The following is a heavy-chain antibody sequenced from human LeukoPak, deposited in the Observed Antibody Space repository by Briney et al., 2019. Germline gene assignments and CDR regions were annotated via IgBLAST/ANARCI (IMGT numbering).Heavy chain of an antibody. J-gene: IGHJ6*03. Sequence: ASVKVSCKASGYTFTGYYMHWVRQAPGQGLEWMGWISAYNGNTNYAQKLQGRVTMTTDTSTSTAYMELRSLRSDDTAVYYCARFYYYYYMDVWGKGTTVTISS. CDR3: ARFYYYYYMDV. CDR2: ISAYNGNT. V-gene: IGHV1-18*04. CDR1: GYTFTGYY.